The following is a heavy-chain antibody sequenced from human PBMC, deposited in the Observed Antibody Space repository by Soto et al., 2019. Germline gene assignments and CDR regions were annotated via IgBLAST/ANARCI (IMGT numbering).Heavy chain of an antibody. CDR3: VRMGFCSGASCNAYIYYYAMDV. V-gene: IGHV3-48*02. Sequence: DVQLVETGGGLVQPGGSLRLSCAVSGFSSSSYAMNWVRQAPGKGLEWVSFISSRGTTIYYADSVEGRFTISRDNAQNSLFLQMDSLRDEDTAVYYCVRMGFCSGASCNAYIYYYAMDVWGQGTTVIVSS. D-gene: IGHD2-2*01. J-gene: IGHJ6*02. CDR2: ISSRGTTI. CDR1: GFSSSSYA.